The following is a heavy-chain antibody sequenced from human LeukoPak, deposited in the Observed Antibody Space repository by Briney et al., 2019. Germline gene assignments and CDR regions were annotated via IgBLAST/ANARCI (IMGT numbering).Heavy chain of an antibody. D-gene: IGHD6-13*01. CDR2: ISSSSSYI. Sequence: GGSLRLSCAASGFTFSSYSMNWVRQAPGKGLEWVSSISSSSSYIYYADSVKGRFTISRDNAKNSLYLQMNSLRAEDTAVYYCATTTRGGVVGSSSGYWGQGTLVTVSS. J-gene: IGHJ4*02. CDR3: ATTTRGGVVGSSSGY. V-gene: IGHV3-21*01. CDR1: GFTFSSYS.